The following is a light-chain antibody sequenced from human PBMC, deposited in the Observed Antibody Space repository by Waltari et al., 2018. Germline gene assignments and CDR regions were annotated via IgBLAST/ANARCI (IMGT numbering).Light chain of an antibody. CDR1: QTVSTY. CDR2: DAS. J-gene: IGKJ1*01. CDR3: HQRSLWPWT. Sequence: IVLTQSPATLSLSPGDGAPLSCSASQTVSTYLAWFQQKPGQAPRLLIYDASNRAPGIPARFSGSGSGTDFSLTISSLEPEDFAVYYCHQRSLWPWTFGQGTKVAIK. V-gene: IGKV3-11*01.